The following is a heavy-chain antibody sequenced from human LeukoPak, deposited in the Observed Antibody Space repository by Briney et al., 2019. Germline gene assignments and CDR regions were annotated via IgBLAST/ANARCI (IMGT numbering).Heavy chain of an antibody. CDR2: ISSSSNYI. Sequence: GGSLRLSCVASGVTLSNYAMNWVRQAPGKGLEWVSSISSSSNYIYYADSMKGRFTISRDNAKNSLYLQMNSLRAEDTAVYYCARAFGYCSGGSCYSDFWGQGTLVTVSS. V-gene: IGHV3-21*01. CDR1: GVTLSNYA. D-gene: IGHD2-15*01. J-gene: IGHJ4*02. CDR3: ARAFGYCSGGSCYSDF.